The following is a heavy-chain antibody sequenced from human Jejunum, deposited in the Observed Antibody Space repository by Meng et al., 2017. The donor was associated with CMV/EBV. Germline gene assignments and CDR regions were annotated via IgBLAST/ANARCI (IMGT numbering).Heavy chain of an antibody. CDR3: ARDPRWSSPIMMDC. J-gene: IGHJ4*02. V-gene: IGHV6-1*01. Sequence: VSILRIGWDRITQKPSSGVEWLGRTYDRYKRNKDYTVSVKSRITLSPATSKNQFSLQLSSMTPEDTVVYYCARDPRWSSPIMMDCWGQGNLVTVS. D-gene: IGHD3-16*01. CDR1: VSILRIG. CDR2: TYDRYKRNK.